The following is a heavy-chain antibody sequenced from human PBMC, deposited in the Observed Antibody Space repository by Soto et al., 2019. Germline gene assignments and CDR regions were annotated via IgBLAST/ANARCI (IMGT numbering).Heavy chain of an antibody. V-gene: IGHV4-39*01. Sequence: SETLSLTCTVSGGSISSSSYYWGWIRQPPGKGLEWIGSIYYSGSTYYNPSLKSRVTISVDTSKNQFSLRLSSVAATDTAVYYCARQRDAFDIWGQGTMVTISS. J-gene: IGHJ3*02. CDR1: GGSISSSSYY. CDR3: ARQRDAFDI. CDR2: IYYSGST.